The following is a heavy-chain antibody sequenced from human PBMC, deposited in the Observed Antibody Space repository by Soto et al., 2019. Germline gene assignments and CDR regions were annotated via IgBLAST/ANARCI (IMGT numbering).Heavy chain of an antibody. V-gene: IGHV3-23*01. J-gene: IGHJ4*02. D-gene: IGHD6-25*01. CDR2: ISGGGDNT. CDR3: AKDRAYSSGYYPFDS. CDR1: GFTFSSYA. Sequence: GGSLRLSCAASGFTFSSYAMSWVRQAPGKGLKWVSAISGGGDNTYYADSVKGRFTISRDNSKNTLYLQMDSLRAEDTAVYYCAKDRAYSSGYYPFDSWGQGALVTVSS.